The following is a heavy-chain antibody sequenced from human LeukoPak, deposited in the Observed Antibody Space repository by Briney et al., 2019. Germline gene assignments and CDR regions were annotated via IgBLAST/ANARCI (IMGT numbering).Heavy chain of an antibody. CDR1: GFTFSTFG. CDR2: VSPDGSHV. V-gene: IGHV3-30*18. CDR3: AKADTFENYFDS. D-gene: IGHD3-9*01. Sequence: GGSLRLSCAASGFTFSTFGMNWVRQAAGKGLEWVALVSPDGSHVNYADSVKGRFTISRDNSKNMMNLQMNSLTSDDTAVYFCAKADTFENYFDSWGQGTLVTVSS. J-gene: IGHJ4*02.